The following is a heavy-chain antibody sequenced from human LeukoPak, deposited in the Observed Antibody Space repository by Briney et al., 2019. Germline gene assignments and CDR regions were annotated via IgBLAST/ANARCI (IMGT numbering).Heavy chain of an antibody. Sequence: GGSLRLSCAASGFTVSRNFMSWVRQAPGKGLEWVALIYTVGTTYYADSVKGRFTISRDNSKDTLYLQMNSLRDEDTAIYYCARARHGILTGYYLDYWGQGTLVTVSS. J-gene: IGHJ4*02. CDR1: GFTVSRNF. CDR2: IYTVGTT. D-gene: IGHD3-9*01. CDR3: ARARHGILTGYYLDY. V-gene: IGHV3-53*01.